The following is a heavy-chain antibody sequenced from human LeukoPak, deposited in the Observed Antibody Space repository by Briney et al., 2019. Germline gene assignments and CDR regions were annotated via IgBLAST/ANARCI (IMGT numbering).Heavy chain of an antibody. CDR2: ISWNSGSI. V-gene: IGHV3-9*01. Sequence: GGSLRLSCAASGFTFDDYAMYWVRQAPGKGLEWVSGISWNSGSIGYADSVKGRFTISRDNAKNSLYLQMNSLRAEDTALYYCAKDQAAYYYGSGLQHWGQGTLVTVSS. CDR3: AKDQAAYYYGSGLQH. J-gene: IGHJ1*01. D-gene: IGHD3-10*01. CDR1: GFTFDDYA.